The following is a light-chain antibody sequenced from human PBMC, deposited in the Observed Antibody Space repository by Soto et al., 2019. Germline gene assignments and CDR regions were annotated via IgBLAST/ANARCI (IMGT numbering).Light chain of an antibody. CDR2: GAS. CDR3: QQYNNWPGWT. CDR1: QSVSSN. V-gene: IGKV3-15*01. J-gene: IGKJ1*01. Sequence: EIVMTQSASTLSVSPGERATLSCRASQSVSSNLAWYQQKPGQAPRLLIYGASTRATGIPARFSGSGSGTEFTLTISSLQSEDFAVYYCQQYNNWPGWTFGQGTKVAIK.